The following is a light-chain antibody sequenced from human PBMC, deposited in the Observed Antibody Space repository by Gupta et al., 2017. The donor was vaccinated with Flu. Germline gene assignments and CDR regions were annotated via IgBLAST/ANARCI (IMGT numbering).Light chain of an antibody. Sequence: EVVLTQSPATLSLSPGDRATLSCRASHSVGRYVAWYQQKPGQAPRLLVSDAADRAAGVTARFSGSGDGADFTLPISSREPEDFDVYYCQQRSNGHPVITFGGGTMVEIK. J-gene: IGKJ4*01. CDR3: QQRSNGHPVIT. CDR2: DAA. V-gene: IGKV3-11*01. CDR1: HSVGRY.